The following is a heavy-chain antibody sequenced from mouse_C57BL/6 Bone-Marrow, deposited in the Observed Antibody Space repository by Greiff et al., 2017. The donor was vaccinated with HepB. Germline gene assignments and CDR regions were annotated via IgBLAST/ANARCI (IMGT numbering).Heavy chain of an antibody. V-gene: IGHV5-17*01. CDR3: ARGGYYGSSSYAMDY. J-gene: IGHJ4*01. D-gene: IGHD1-1*01. CDR1: GFTFSDYG. Sequence: EVKVVESGGGLVKPGGSLKLSCAASGFTFSDYGMHWVRQAPEKGLEWVAYISSGSSTIYYADTVKGRFTISRDNAKTTLFLQMTSLRSEDTAMYYCARGGYYGSSSYAMDYWGQGTSVTVSS. CDR2: ISSGSSTI.